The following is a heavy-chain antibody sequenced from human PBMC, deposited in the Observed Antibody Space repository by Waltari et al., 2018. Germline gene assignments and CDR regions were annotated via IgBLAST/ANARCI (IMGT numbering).Heavy chain of an antibody. CDR3: ARDHYYDSSGYTDDY. J-gene: IGHJ4*02. Sequence: QLQLQEWGPGLVKPSETLSLTCTVSGGAISRSSYYWGWIRQPPGKGREWIGSIFPRGSAYYNPSLKSRVTISVDTSKNQFSLKLSSVTAADTAVYYCARDHYYDSSGYTDDYWGQGTLVTVSS. CDR1: GGAISRSSYY. CDR2: IFPRGSA. D-gene: IGHD3-22*01. V-gene: IGHV4-39*07.